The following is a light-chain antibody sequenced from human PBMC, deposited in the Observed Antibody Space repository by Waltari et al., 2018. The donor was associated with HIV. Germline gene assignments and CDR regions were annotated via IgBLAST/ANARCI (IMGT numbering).Light chain of an antibody. CDR3: GTWDSSLSAVV. CDR2: DDN. V-gene: IGLV1-51*01. CDR1: TSNIGNNY. Sequence: QSVLTHPPSVSAAPGQKVTISCSGSTSNIGNNYVSWYQQLPGTAPKLLIYDDNGRPSGIPDRFSGSKSGTSATLGITGLQTGDEADYYCGTWDSSLSAVVFGTVTKVTVL. J-gene: IGLJ1*01.